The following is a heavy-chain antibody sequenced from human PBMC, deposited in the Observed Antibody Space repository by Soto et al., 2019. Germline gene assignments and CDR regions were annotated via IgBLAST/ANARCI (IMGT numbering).Heavy chain of an antibody. CDR1: GFTFSSYW. CDR3: ARGGSITIFGVVILMDV. D-gene: IGHD3-3*01. CDR2: INSDGSST. V-gene: IGHV3-74*01. J-gene: IGHJ6*03. Sequence: GGSLRLSCAASGFTFSSYWMHWVRQAPGKGLVWVSRINSDGSSTSYADSVKGRFTISRDNAKNTLYLQMNSLRAEDTAVYYCARGGSITIFGVVILMDVWGKGTTVTVSS.